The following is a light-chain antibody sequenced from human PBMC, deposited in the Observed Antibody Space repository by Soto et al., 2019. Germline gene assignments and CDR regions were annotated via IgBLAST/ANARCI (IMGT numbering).Light chain of an antibody. CDR2: GAS. CDR3: QDFDSPQWT. J-gene: IGKJ1*01. CDR1: QSVSSNS. V-gene: IGKV3-20*01. Sequence: EVVLTQSPGTLSLSPGERATLSCRASQSVSSNSLVWYQQKLGQAPRLLIYGASNRATGIPDRFSASGSGTDFTLTISRLEPEDFAVYYCQDFDSPQWTFGQGTKIE.